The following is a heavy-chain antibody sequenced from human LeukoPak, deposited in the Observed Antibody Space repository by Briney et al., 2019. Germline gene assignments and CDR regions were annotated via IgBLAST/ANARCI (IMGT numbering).Heavy chain of an antibody. D-gene: IGHD5-12*01. Sequence: PGGSLRLSCAASGFTFSTSAMNWVRQAPGKGLEWVSGISPSGGDTYYADSVKGRFTISRDNSKNTLYLQMNSLTVEDTAVYYCAKSGSGYSLDWGQGTLVTVPS. V-gene: IGHV3-23*01. CDR3: AKSGSGYSLD. CDR2: ISPSGGDT. J-gene: IGHJ4*02. CDR1: GFTFSTSA.